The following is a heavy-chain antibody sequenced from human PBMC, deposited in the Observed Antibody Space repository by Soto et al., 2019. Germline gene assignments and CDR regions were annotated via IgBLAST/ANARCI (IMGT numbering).Heavy chain of an antibody. V-gene: IGHV4-61*01. CDR3: GRVGGNGCYSSSGSYFGVFDY. CDR1: GGSVSNGSYY. Sequence: QVQLQESGPGLVKPSETLSLTCTVSGGSVSNGSYYWSWIRQPPGTGLECIGYIYYSGSTNYNRSLKSRVTLAVDSFKNGFSLRLSCGGAAAEAMFYCGRVGGNGCYSSSGSYFGVFDYWGQGTLVSVSS. CDR2: IYYSGST. D-gene: IGHD3-10*01. J-gene: IGHJ4*02.